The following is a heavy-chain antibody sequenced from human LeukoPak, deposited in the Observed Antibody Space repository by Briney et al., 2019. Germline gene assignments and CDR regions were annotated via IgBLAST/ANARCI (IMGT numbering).Heavy chain of an antibody. V-gene: IGHV1-2*02. Sequence: ASVTVSFKASGYTFTTYYMHWVRQAPGQGLEWMGWINPNSGGTSYAQKFQGRVTMTRDTSISTAYMDLSRLQSDDTAVYYCAREYVNSGFDLWGQGTLVTVSS. J-gene: IGHJ5*02. CDR1: GYTFTTYY. CDR2: INPNSGGT. CDR3: AREYVNSGFDL. D-gene: IGHD1-1*01.